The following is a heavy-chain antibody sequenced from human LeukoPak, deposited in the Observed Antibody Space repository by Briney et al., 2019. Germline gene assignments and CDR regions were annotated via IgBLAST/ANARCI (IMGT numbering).Heavy chain of an antibody. J-gene: IGHJ4*02. CDR1: GGSISNYY. Sequence: SETLSLTCAVSGGSISNYYWSWIRQPPGKGLEWIGYVYYTGSTNHNPSLQSRVTISVDTSKNQFSLKLSSVTAADTAVYFCAKYGNSGWVIDNWGQGTLVTVSS. CDR3: AKYGNSGWVIDN. D-gene: IGHD6-19*01. CDR2: VYYTGST. V-gene: IGHV4-59*08.